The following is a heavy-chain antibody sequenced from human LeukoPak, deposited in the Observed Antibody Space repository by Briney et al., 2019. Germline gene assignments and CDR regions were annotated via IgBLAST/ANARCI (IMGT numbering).Heavy chain of an antibody. CDR1: GFTFSSYA. Sequence: PGGSLRLSCAASGFTFSSYAMGWVRQAPGKGLEWVSAISGSGGSTYYADSVKGRFTISRDNSKNTLYLQMNSLRAEDTAVYYCATFYDILTGAYGIDVWGQGTTVTVSS. V-gene: IGHV3-23*01. CDR3: ATFYDILTGAYGIDV. CDR2: ISGSGGST. D-gene: IGHD3-9*01. J-gene: IGHJ6*02.